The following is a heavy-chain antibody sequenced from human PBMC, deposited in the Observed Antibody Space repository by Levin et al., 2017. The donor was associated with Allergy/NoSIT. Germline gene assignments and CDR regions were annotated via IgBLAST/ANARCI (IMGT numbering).Heavy chain of an antibody. D-gene: IGHD6-13*01. Sequence: SVKVSCKASGGTFSSYAISWVRQAPGQGLEWMGGIIPIFGTANYAQKFQGRVTITADESTSTAYMELSSLRSEDTAVYYCASSGYSSSWYENWFDPWGQGTLVTVSS. CDR1: GGTFSSYA. J-gene: IGHJ5*02. V-gene: IGHV1-69*13. CDR3: ASSGYSSSWYENWFDP. CDR2: IIPIFGTA.